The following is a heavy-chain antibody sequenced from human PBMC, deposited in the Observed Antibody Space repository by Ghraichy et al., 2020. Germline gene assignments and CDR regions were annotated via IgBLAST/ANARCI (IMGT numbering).Heavy chain of an antibody. Sequence: ASVKVSCKASGYTFTSNQMNWVRQAPGQGLEWMGIINPSDGSTSYAQKFQGRLTMTWDTSTSTVYMELSSLRSEDTAVYYCARDRPTAYCGNDCHFDYWGQGTLVTVSS. D-gene: IGHD2-21*02. CDR3: ARDRPTAYCGNDCHFDY. J-gene: IGHJ4*02. CDR1: GYTFTSNQ. V-gene: IGHV1-46*01. CDR2: INPSDGST.